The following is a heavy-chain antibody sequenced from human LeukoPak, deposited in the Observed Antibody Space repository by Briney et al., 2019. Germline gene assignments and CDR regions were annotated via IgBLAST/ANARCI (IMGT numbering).Heavy chain of an antibody. CDR1: GYTFTSYY. V-gene: IGHV1-46*04. CDR2: VNPSGGST. D-gene: IGHD6-19*01. Sequence: ASVKFSCKASGYTFTSYYIHWVRQAPGQGLEWMGIVNPSGGSTSYAQHLQGRVTMTRDTSTSTVYMELTSLRSEDTAVYYCARAVAARGYFDYWGQGTLVTVSS. CDR3: ARAVAARGYFDY. J-gene: IGHJ4*02.